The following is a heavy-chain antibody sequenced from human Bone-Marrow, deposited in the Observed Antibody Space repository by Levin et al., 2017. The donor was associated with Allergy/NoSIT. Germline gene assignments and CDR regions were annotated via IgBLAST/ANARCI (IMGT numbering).Heavy chain of an antibody. CDR3: ARTWVQLWLGWFDP. V-gene: IGHV4-61*01. D-gene: IGHD5-24*01. Sequence: AGGSLRLSCTVSGDSVSSGNYYWSWIRQPPGKGPEWIGCVHYGGSTNYNPSLKTRVTISMDTSKNQISLKLSSVTAADTAVYYCARTWVQLWLGWFDPWGQGTLVTVSS. J-gene: IGHJ5*02. CDR2: VHYGGST. CDR1: GDSVSSGNYY.